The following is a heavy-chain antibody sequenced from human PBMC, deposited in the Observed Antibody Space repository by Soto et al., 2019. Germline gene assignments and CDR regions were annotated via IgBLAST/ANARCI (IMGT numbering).Heavy chain of an antibody. CDR2: VSYDGST. CDR1: GGSISSRDYY. J-gene: IGHJ4*02. CDR3: ASHRTYYPFDF. D-gene: IGHD3-10*01. V-gene: IGHV4-39*01. Sequence: QLQVQESGPGLVRPSETLSLTCTVSGGSISSRDYYWGWIRLPPGKGLEWIASVSYDGSTYYSPSLNSLVTISADTSKNLFSLRLNSVTAADTALYYCASHRTYYPFDFWGQGTLVTVSS.